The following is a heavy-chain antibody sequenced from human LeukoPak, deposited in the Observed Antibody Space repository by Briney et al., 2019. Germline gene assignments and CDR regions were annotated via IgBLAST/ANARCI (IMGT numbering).Heavy chain of an antibody. CDR3: AKYGDSDPVDAFDI. CDR1: GFTFSSYS. Sequence: PGGSLRLSCAASGFTFSSYSMNWVRQAPGKGLEWVSAISGSGGSTYYADSVEGRFTISRDNSKNKLYLQMNSLRAEDTAVYYCAKYGDSDPVDAFDIWGQGTMVTVSS. CDR2: ISGSGGST. D-gene: IGHD4-17*01. J-gene: IGHJ3*02. V-gene: IGHV3-23*01.